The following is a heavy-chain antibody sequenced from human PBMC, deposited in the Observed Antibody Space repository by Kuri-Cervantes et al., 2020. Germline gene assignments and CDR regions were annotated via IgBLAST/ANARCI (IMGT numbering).Heavy chain of an antibody. J-gene: IGHJ6*02. Sequence: KVSCKGSGYSFTSYWIGWVRQMPGKDLEWMGIIYPGDSDTRYSPSFQGQVTISADKSISTAYLQWSSLKASDTAMYYCARLGTAMQIYYYGMDVWGQGTTVTVSS. CDR2: IYPGDSDT. CDR3: ARLGTAMQIYYYGMDV. D-gene: IGHD5-18*01. CDR1: GYSFTSYW. V-gene: IGHV5-51*01.